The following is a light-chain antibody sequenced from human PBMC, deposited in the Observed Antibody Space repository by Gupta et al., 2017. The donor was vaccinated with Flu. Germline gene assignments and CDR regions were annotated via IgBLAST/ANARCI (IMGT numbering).Light chain of an antibody. V-gene: IGLV1-40*01. CDR1: SSNLGAGYD. J-gene: IGLJ3*02. CDR2: GNN. Sequence: QSGLTPPPSVSGAPGQRLTISCTGSSSNLGAGYDVHWYQQFPGKAPKLLLYGNNHRPSGVPDRFSGSKSGTAASLAITGLQADDEADYFCQSYDISLSGSVFGGGTKLTVL. CDR3: QSYDISLSGSV.